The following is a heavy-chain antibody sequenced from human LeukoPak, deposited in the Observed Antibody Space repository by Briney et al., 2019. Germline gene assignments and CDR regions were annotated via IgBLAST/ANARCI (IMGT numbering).Heavy chain of an antibody. CDR3: AKNRYDSRGYYFEY. D-gene: IGHD3-22*01. CDR2: ITGGGIST. V-gene: IGHV3-23*01. Sequence: GGSLRLSCAASGFTFSSYGMHWVRQAPGKGLEWVSTITGGGISTYYADSVKGRFTISRDNSKNTLYLQMNSVRAEDMAVYYCAKNRYDSRGYYFEYWGQGTLVTVSS. CDR1: GFTFSSYG. J-gene: IGHJ4*02.